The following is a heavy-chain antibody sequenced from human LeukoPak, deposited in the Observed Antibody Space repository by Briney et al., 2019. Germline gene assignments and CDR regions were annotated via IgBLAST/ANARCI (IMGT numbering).Heavy chain of an antibody. CDR1: GYTFTSYA. D-gene: IGHD3-10*01. Sequence: ASVKVSCKASGYTFTSYAMHWVRQAPGQRLEWMGWINAGNGNTKYSQKFQGRVTITRDTSASTAYMELSSLRSEDTAVYYCALLWFGEFPPGYWGQGTLVTVSS. CDR2: INAGNGNT. CDR3: ALLWFGEFPPGY. J-gene: IGHJ4*02. V-gene: IGHV1-3*01.